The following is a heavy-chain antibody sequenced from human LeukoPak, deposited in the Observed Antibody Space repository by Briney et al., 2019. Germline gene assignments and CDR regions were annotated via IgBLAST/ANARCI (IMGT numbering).Heavy chain of an antibody. CDR1: GFTFSSYS. J-gene: IGHJ4*02. V-gene: IGHV3-21*01. CDR2: ISSSSSYV. CDR3: ARDRTVRYFDY. Sequence: GSLRLSCAASGFTFSSYSINWVRQAPGKGLEWVSSISSSSSYVYYADSVKGRFTVSRDNSKNTLYLQMNSLRAEDTAVYYCARDRTVRYFDYWGQGTLVRVSS.